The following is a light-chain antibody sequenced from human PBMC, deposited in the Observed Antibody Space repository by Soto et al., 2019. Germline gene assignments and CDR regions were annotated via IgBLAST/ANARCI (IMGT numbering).Light chain of an antibody. CDR1: QSIGKW. CDR2: GAS. CDR3: QQYLWT. J-gene: IGKJ1*01. V-gene: IGKV1-5*01. Sequence: IQMTQSPSTLAASVGDRLTITCRASQSIGKWLAWYQQKPGKAPKLLIYGASNLESGVPSRFSGSGSGTEFTLTISSLQPDDFATYYCQQYLWTFGQGTKVDI.